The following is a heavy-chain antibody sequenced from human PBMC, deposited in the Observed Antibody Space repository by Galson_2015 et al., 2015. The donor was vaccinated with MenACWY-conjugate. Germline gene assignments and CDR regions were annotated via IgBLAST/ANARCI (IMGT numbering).Heavy chain of an antibody. CDR2: TNVGNGNT. J-gene: IGHJ4*02. Sequence: SVKVSCKASGSNFATYAMHWVRQAPGHRLEWMGWTNVGNGNTKYSQKFQDRVTITTDTSASTAYMELSSLRSEDTAVYYCARSPVGKFDYWGQGTLVTVSS. CDR1: GSNFATYA. V-gene: IGHV1-3*01. CDR3: ARSPVGKFDY. D-gene: IGHD2-2*01.